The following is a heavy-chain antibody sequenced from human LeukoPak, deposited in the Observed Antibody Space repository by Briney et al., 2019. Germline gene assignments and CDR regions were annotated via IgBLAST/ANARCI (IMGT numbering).Heavy chain of an antibody. CDR3: ARLISFQYHWFDP. J-gene: IGHJ5*02. CDR2: IYYSGST. CDR1: GGSISSGGYY. Sequence: PSQTLSLTCTVSGGSISSGGYYWSWIRQHPGKGLEWIGYIYYSGSTYYNPSLKRRVTISVDTSKNQFSLKLSSVTAADTAVYYCARLISFQYHWFDPWGQGTLVTVSS. V-gene: IGHV4-31*03. D-gene: IGHD2-2*01.